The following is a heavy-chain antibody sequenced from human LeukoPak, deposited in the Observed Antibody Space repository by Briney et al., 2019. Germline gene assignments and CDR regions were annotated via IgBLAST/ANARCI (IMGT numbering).Heavy chain of an antibody. CDR3: ARARPWDSSRSYYFGMDV. D-gene: IGHD2-2*01. CDR2: IPGSGGAT. J-gene: IGHJ6*02. V-gene: IGHV3-23*01. Sequence: GGSLRLSCEASGFTFSSYAIGWVRQAPGTGLEWVSSIPGSGGATYYADSVRGRFSISRDSSKNTVYLQMNSLRDEDTAVYYCARARPWDSSRSYYFGMDVWGHGTTVTVSS. CDR1: GFTFSSYA.